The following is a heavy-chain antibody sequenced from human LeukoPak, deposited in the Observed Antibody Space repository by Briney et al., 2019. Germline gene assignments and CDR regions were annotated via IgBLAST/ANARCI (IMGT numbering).Heavy chain of an antibody. CDR1: GFTFGDYY. CDR2: ISSSSSYT. V-gene: IGHV3-11*06. J-gene: IGHJ4*02. CDR3: ARYVRFLEWLSFDY. D-gene: IGHD3-3*01. Sequence: PGGSLRLSCAASGFTFGDYYMSWIRQAPGKGLEWVSYISSSSSYTNYADSVKGRFTISRDNAKNSLYLQMNSLRAEDTAVYYCARYVRFLEWLSFDYWGQGTLVTVSS.